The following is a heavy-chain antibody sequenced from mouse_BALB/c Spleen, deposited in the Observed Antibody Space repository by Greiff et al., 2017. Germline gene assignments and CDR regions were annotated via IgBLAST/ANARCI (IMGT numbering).Heavy chain of an antibody. D-gene: IGHD4-1*01. CDR3: ASLTGEGHFDY. CDR2: ISSGSSTI. V-gene: IGHV5-17*02. J-gene: IGHJ2*01. CDR1: GFTFSSFG. Sequence: EVMLVESGGGLVQPGGSRKLSCAASGFTFSSFGMHWVRQAPEKGLEWVAYISSGSSTIYYADTVKGRFTISRDNPKNTLFLQMTSLRSEDTAMYYCASLTGEGHFDYWGQGTTLTVSS.